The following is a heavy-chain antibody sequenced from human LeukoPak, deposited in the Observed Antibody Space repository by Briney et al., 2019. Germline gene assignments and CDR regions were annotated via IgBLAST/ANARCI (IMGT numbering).Heavy chain of an antibody. CDR1: GYTFTTYG. CDR2: ISTYNGNT. D-gene: IGHD6-19*01. J-gene: IGHJ4*02. CDR3: ARPVIGSGWDHFDY. Sequence: GASVKVSCKASGYTFTTYGISWVRQAPGQGLEWMGWISTYNGNTNYAQKLQGRVTMTTDTSTSTAYMELRSLRSDDTAVYYCARPVIGSGWDHFDYWGQGTLVTVSS. V-gene: IGHV1-18*01.